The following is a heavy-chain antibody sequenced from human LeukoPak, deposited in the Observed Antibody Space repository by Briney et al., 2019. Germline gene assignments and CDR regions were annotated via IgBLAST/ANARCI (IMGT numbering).Heavy chain of an antibody. J-gene: IGHJ4*02. Sequence: PGGSLRLSCAASGFTFDNYRMSWLRQAPGKGLEWVSTVNADGGNTYYADSVKGRFTISRDNSKSTLILQMNSLRVEDTALYYCTKRVKYGGTWDHFADWGQGTLVTVSS. CDR3: TKRVKYGGTWDHFAD. CDR1: GFTFDNYR. V-gene: IGHV3-23*01. D-gene: IGHD1-26*01. CDR2: VNADGGNT.